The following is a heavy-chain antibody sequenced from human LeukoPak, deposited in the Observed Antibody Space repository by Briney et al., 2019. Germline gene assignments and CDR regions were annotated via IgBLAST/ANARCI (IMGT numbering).Heavy chain of an antibody. V-gene: IGHV1-18*01. CDR2: ISAYNSNT. CDR3: ARDPAPYSGVNNFDY. J-gene: IGHJ4*02. D-gene: IGHD1-26*01. CDR1: GYTFTSYG. Sequence: ASVKVSCKASGYTFTSYGINWVRQAPGQGLEWMGWISAYNSNTHYAQKLQGRVTMTTDTSTSTAYMELSSLRSEDTAVYYCARDPAPYSGVNNFDYWGQGTLVTVSS.